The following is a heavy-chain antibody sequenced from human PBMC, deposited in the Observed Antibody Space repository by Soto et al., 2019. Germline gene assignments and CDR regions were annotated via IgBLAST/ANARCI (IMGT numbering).Heavy chain of an antibody. CDR3: ARVFSFDYSNLPGWFDP. CDR1: GFTVSSNY. Sequence: GGSLRLSCAASGFTVSSNYMSWVRQAPGKGLEWVSVIYSGGSTYYADSVKGRFTISRDNSKNTLYLQMNSLRAEDTAVYYCARVFSFDYSNLPGWFDPWGQGTLVTVSS. D-gene: IGHD4-4*01. V-gene: IGHV3-66*01. CDR2: IYSGGST. J-gene: IGHJ5*02.